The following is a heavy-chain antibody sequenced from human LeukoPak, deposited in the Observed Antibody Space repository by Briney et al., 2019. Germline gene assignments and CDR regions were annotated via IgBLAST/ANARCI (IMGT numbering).Heavy chain of an antibody. CDR3: ARAGRGLRIGAFDI. CDR2: IYYSGST. V-gene: IGHV4-39*07. CDR1: GGSITSSSYY. J-gene: IGHJ3*02. Sequence: SETLSLTCTVSGGSITSSSYYWGWIRQPPGKGLEWIGSIYYSGSTYYNPSLKSRVTISVVTSKNQFSLKLSSVTAADTAVYYCARAGRGLRIGAFDIWGQGTMVTVSS. D-gene: IGHD4-17*01.